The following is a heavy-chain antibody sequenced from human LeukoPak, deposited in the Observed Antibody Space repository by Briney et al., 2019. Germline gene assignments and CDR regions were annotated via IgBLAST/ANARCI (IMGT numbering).Heavy chain of an antibody. CDR1: GYTFSSYG. CDR3: AREETYYYGSGSYQPRYYFDC. D-gene: IGHD3-10*01. J-gene: IGHJ4*02. Sequence: ASVKVSCKASGYTFSSYGITWVRQAPGQGLEWMGWISAYNGNTNYAQNLQGRVTMTTDTSTSTAYMELRSLRSDDTAVYYCAREETYYYGSGSYQPRYYFDCWAQGTLVTVSS. CDR2: ISAYNGNT. V-gene: IGHV1-18*01.